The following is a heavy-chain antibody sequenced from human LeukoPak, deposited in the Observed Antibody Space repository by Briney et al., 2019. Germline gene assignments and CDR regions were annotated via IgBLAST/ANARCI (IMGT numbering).Heavy chain of an antibody. CDR2: IYYSGST. CDR3: ASTSNYAFNI. Sequence: SETLSLTCTVSGGSISSYHWSWIRQPPGKGLEWIGYIYYSGSTNSNPSLKSRVTISVDTSKNQFSLKVRSVTAADTAVYYCASTSNYAFNIWGQGTMVTVSS. J-gene: IGHJ3*02. V-gene: IGHV4-59*08. CDR1: GGSISSYH. D-gene: IGHD5-24*01.